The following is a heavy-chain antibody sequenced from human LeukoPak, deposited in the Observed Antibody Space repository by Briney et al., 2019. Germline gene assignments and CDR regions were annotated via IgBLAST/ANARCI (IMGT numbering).Heavy chain of an antibody. Sequence: ASVKVSCKASGYTFTGYYMHWVRQAPGQGLEWMGWINPNSGGTNYAQKFQGRVTMTRDTAISTAYMELSRLRSDDTAVYYCARYYYDSSGYYYEYFQHWGQGTLVTVSS. CDR3: ARYYYDSSGYYYEYFQH. CDR1: GYTFTGYY. CDR2: INPNSGGT. D-gene: IGHD3-22*01. V-gene: IGHV1-2*02. J-gene: IGHJ1*01.